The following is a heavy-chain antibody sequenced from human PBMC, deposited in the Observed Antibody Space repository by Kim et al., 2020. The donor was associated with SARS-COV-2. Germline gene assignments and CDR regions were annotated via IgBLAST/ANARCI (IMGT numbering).Heavy chain of an antibody. D-gene: IGHD4-17*01. J-gene: IGHJ4*02. Sequence: GGSLRLSCAASGFIFRNYGMHWVRQAPGKGLEWVAVIWYDGSIKYYADSVKGRFTISRDNSKNKLYLQINSLRAEDTAVYYCAKAPADGDYDYWGQGTLVTVSS. V-gene: IGHV3-33*06. CDR2: IWYDGSIK. CDR3: AKAPADGDYDY. CDR1: GFIFRNYG.